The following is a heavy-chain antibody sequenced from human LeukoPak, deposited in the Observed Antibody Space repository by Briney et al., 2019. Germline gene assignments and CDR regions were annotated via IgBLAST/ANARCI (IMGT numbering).Heavy chain of an antibody. CDR3: ARRVVVAAMIDY. V-gene: IGHV1-18*01. CDR2: ICAYNGNT. D-gene: IGHD2-15*01. Sequence: ASVKVSCKSSGYTFTSYGIRWVRQPPGQGLEWMGWICAYNGNTNYPHKLQGRVTMTTDRSISTSYMEERRLRSDDTAGYYCARRVVVAAMIDYWGEGALGTVS. J-gene: IGHJ4*02. CDR1: GYTFTSYG.